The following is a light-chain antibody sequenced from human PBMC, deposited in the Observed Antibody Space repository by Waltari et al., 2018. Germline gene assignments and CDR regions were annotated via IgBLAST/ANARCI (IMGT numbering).Light chain of an antibody. CDR2: GAS. CDR1: QTLTRH. Sequence: EIVMTQSPATLSVSPWERATLSCRASQTLTRHLAWYQPKPGQTPRLLIYGASIRATGIPARFSGSGSGTQFTLTISNLQSEDFVVYYCQQYNNRPYTFGQGTKLEIK. CDR3: QQYNNRPYT. J-gene: IGKJ2*01. V-gene: IGKV3-15*01.